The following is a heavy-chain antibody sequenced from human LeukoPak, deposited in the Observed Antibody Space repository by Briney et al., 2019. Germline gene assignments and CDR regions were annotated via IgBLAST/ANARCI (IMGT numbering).Heavy chain of an antibody. CDR3: RSVGATKVDY. CDR1: GDSVSSNDAA. J-gene: IGHJ4*02. D-gene: IGHD1-26*01. Sequence: ASQTLSLTCAISGDSVSSNDAAWNWIRQSPSRGLEWLGRTYYRSKWYSVYAVSVKGRISINPDTSKNQFSLKLSSVTAADTAVYYCRSVGATKVDYWGQGTLVTVSS. V-gene: IGHV6-1*01. CDR2: TYYRSKWYS.